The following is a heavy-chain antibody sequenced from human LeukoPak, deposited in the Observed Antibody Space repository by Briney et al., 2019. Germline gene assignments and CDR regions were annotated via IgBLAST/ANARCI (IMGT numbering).Heavy chain of an antibody. CDR3: ARDLSGGNYDILTGPYCYYGMDV. D-gene: IGHD3-9*01. Sequence: GASVKVSCKASGYTFTSYGISWVRQAPGQGLEWMGWISAYNGNTNYAQKLQGRVTMTTDTSTSTAYMELRSLRSDDTAVYYCARDLSGGNYDILTGPYCYYGMDVWGQGTTVTVSS. J-gene: IGHJ6*02. CDR2: ISAYNGNT. CDR1: GYTFTSYG. V-gene: IGHV1-18*01.